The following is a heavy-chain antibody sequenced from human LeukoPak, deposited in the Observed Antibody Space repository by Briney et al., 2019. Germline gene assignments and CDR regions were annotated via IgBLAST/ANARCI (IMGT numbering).Heavy chain of an antibody. J-gene: IGHJ4*02. Sequence: PGGSLRLSCAASGFTFSNYAMHWVRQAPGKGLEWVAVISFDGNTKHSADSVKGRFTISRDSSKNTLYLQMNSRKAEDTAVYYCAKDLCSTTCYTAYWGQGTLVTVSS. D-gene: IGHD2-2*02. V-gene: IGHV3-33*06. CDR3: AKDLCSTTCYTAY. CDR2: ISFDGNTK. CDR1: GFTFSNYA.